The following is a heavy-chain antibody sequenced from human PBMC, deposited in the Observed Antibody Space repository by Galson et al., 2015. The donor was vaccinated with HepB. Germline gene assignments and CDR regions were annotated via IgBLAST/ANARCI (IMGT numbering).Heavy chain of an antibody. Sequence: SLRLSCAASEFTFSDYYMSWIRQAPGKGLEWVSYISASSTYTNYADSVKGRFTISRDNAKNSLYPQMNSLRAEDTAVYYCARVRTTLVREVITNNWFDSWCQGTLVTVSS. D-gene: IGHD3-10*01. J-gene: IGHJ5*01. CDR3: ARVRTTLVREVITNNWFDS. V-gene: IGHV3-11*06. CDR1: EFTFSDYY. CDR2: ISASSTYT.